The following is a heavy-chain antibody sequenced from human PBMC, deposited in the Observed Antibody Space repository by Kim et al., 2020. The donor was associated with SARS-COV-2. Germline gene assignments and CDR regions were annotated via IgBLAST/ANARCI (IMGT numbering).Heavy chain of an antibody. V-gene: IGHV3-13*04. CDR1: GFTFSDYD. J-gene: IGHJ6*02. CDR2: IDSAGDT. Sequence: GGSLRLSCTASGFTFSDYDMHWVRQPTGKGLEWVSAIDSAGDTYYPDSVKGRFTISRENAKNSLYLQMNSLRAGDSAVYYCVRGAVPGDYGMDVWGQGTT. CDR3: VRGAVPGDYGMDV. D-gene: IGHD6-19*01.